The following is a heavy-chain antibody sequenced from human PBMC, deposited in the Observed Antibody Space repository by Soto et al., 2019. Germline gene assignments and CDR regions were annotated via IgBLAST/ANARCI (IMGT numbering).Heavy chain of an antibody. CDR3: VSSIVGSA. Sequence: EVQLVETGGGLIQPGGSLRLSCAASGFTVSSHYMSWVRQAPGKGLEWVSVIHSGGNTYYADSVKGRFTISRDISKNTLYLQMNSLRADDTAVYYCVSSIVGSAWGQGTLVTVSS. D-gene: IGHD3-22*01. V-gene: IGHV3-53*02. J-gene: IGHJ5*02. CDR1: GFTVSSHY. CDR2: IHSGGNT.